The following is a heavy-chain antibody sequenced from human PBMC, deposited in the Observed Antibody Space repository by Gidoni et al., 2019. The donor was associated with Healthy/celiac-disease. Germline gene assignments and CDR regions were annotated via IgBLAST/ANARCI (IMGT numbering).Heavy chain of an antibody. Sequence: EVQLVESGGGLVQPGGSLRLSCAASGFPFSSYSMNWVRQAPGKGLEWVSYISSSSSTIYYADSVKGRFTISRDNAKNSLYLQMNSLRDEDTAVYYCASEAPTVTRLYWYFDLWGRGTLVTVSS. CDR1: GFPFSSYS. J-gene: IGHJ2*01. CDR3: ASEAPTVTRLYWYFDL. D-gene: IGHD4-17*01. CDR2: ISSSSSTI. V-gene: IGHV3-48*02.